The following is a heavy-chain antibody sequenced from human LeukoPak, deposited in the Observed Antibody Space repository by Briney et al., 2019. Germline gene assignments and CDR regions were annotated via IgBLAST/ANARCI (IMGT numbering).Heavy chain of an antibody. V-gene: IGHV3-48*04. CDR3: ARTTGRWFDP. CDR2: ISSSSSTI. J-gene: IGHJ5*02. CDR1: GFTFSSYS. D-gene: IGHD1-1*01. Sequence: PGGSLRLSCAASGFTFSSYSMNWVRQAPGKGLEWVSYISSSSSTIYYADSVKGRFTISRDNAKNSLYLQMNSLRAEDTAVYYCARTTGRWFDPWGQGTLVTVSS.